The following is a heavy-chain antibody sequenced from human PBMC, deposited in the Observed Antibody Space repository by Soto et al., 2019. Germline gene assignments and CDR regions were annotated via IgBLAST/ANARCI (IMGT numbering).Heavy chain of an antibody. CDR2: ISGSGGST. CDR1: GFTFSSYA. D-gene: IGHD1-26*01. Sequence: GGSLRLSCAASGFTFSSYAMSWVRQAPGKGLEWVSAISGSGGSTYYADSVKGRFTISRDNSKSTLYLQMNSLRAEDTAVYYCAKDRELLDTFDYWGQGTLVTVSS. J-gene: IGHJ4*02. CDR3: AKDRELLDTFDY. V-gene: IGHV3-23*01.